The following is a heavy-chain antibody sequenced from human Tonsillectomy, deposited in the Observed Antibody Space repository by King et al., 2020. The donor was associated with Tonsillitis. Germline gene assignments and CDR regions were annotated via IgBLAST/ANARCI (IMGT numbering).Heavy chain of an antibody. J-gene: IGHJ4*02. D-gene: IGHD6-19*01. CDR2: ISFDASRE. V-gene: IGHV3-33*05. CDR3: ARERLYSSDWGIDY. CDR1: GFDFRSYG. Sequence: VQLVESGGGVVQPGGSLRLSCTSSGFDFRSYGMHWVRQAPGKGLEWVAVISFDASRENYADSVKGRFTISRDNSNNMLYLQMNSLRAEDTAVYYCARERLYSSDWGIDYWGQGSLVTVSS.